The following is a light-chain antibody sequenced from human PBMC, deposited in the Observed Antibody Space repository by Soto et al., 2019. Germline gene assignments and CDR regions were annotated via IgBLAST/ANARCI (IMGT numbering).Light chain of an antibody. CDR3: VQGTHLPYS. CDR2: KVS. V-gene: IGKV2-30*01. Sequence: DALMTQSPLSLPVTLGQPASISCRSRQSLVGGDGVTYLNWFHQRPGQSPRRLIYKVSKRDSGVPYRFSGSGSGSDFTLKISRVEAEDVGVYYCVQGTHLPYSSGQGTKLEIK. CDR1: QSLVGGDGVTY. J-gene: IGKJ2*03.